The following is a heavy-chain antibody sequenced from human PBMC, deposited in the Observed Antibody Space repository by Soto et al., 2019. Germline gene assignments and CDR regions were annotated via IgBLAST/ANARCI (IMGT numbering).Heavy chain of an antibody. CDR1: GFTFSSYG. J-gene: IGHJ5*02. D-gene: IGHD3-9*01. CDR2: ILYDGSTE. V-gene: IGHV3-30*18. CDR3: AKDHLPTGQYFDWPHWFDP. Sequence: PGGSLRLSCAASGFTFSSYGMHWVRQAPGKGLEWVAVILYDGSTEYFADSVKGRFTISRDNSKNTMYLQMNSLRVEDTAVYYCAKDHLPTGQYFDWPHWFDPWGQGTLVTVSS.